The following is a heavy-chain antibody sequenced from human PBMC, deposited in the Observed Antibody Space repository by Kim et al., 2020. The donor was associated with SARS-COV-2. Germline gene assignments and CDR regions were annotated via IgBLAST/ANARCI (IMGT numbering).Heavy chain of an antibody. D-gene: IGHD2-2*01. V-gene: IGHV3-48*03. Sequence: LSLTCAASGFTFSSYEINWVRQAPGKGLDWVSYISSSGSTKYYADSVKGRFTISRDNAKNSLFLEMNSLRAEDTAVYYCARGGYCSSTSCPYYYYMDVWGKGTTVTVSS. CDR3: ARGGYCSSTSCPYYYYMDV. J-gene: IGHJ6*03. CDR2: ISSSGSTK. CDR1: GFTFSSYE.